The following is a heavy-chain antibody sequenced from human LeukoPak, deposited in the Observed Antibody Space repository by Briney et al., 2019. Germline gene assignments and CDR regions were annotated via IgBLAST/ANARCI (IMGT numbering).Heavy chain of an antibody. CDR3: GLGSGRSDFDY. CDR2: IKSKIDGGAT. V-gene: IGHV3-15*05. Sequence: GGSLRLSCAVSGFTFSEAWMNWVRQAPGKGLEWVARIKSKIDGGATDYAASVKGRFTISRDDSKNTVYLQMNSLTTEDTAVYYCGLGSGRSDFDYWGQGTLVTVSA. D-gene: IGHD3-10*01. J-gene: IGHJ4*02. CDR1: GFTFSEAW.